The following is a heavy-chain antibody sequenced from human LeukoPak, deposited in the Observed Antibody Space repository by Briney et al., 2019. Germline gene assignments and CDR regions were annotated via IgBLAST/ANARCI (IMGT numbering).Heavy chain of an antibody. J-gene: IGHJ5*02. V-gene: IGHV1-18*01. CDR3: ARDPGRGYCSSTSCYPWFDP. D-gene: IGHD2-2*01. CDR1: GYTFTSYG. CDR2: ISAYNGNT. Sequence: ASMKVSCKASGYTFTSYGISWVRQAPGQGLEWMGWISAYNGNTNYAQKLQGRVTMTTDTSTSTAYMELRSLRSDDTAVYYCARDPGRGYCSSTSCYPWFDPWGQGTLVTVSS.